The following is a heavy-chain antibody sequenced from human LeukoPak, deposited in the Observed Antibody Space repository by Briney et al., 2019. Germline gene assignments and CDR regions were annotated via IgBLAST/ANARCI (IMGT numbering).Heavy chain of an antibody. J-gene: IGHJ4*02. CDR3: ARVAGRRDGYNFFDY. CDR1: GYTFTRYY. D-gene: IGHD5-24*01. CDR2: INPSGGST. V-gene: IGHV1-46*01. Sequence: ASVKVSCKASGYTFTRYYMHWVRQAPGQGLEWIGIINPSGGSTTYAQKFQGRVTMTRDMSASTVYMELSSLRSEDTAVYYCARVAGRRDGYNFFDYWGQGTLVTVSS.